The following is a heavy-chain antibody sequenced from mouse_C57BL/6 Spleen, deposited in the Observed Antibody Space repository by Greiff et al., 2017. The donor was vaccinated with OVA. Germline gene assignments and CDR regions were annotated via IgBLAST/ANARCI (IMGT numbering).Heavy chain of an antibody. D-gene: IGHD2-5*01. CDR2: IDPSDSYT. V-gene: IGHV1-50*01. Sequence: VQLQQPGAELVKPGASVKLSCKASGYTFTSYWMQWVKQRPGQGLEWIGEIDPSDSYTNYNQKFKGKATLTVDTSSSTAYMQLSSLTSEDSAVYYCATYYSNWRDYWGQGTSVTVSS. CDR3: ATYYSNWRDY. J-gene: IGHJ4*01. CDR1: GYTFTSYW.